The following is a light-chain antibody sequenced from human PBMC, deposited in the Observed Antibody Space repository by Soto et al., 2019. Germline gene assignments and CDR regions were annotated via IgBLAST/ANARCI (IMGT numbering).Light chain of an antibody. J-gene: IGKJ1*01. CDR3: QQSYSNHTWT. CDR2: DSS. CDR1: QSISTY. V-gene: IGKV1-39*01. Sequence: EIQLTHSPSSLSASVGDRIAITCRASQSISTYLNWYQQKPGEAPTLLVYDSSTLQSGVPSRFSGSGFGAEFTLPVSSLKTADFATYYCQQSYSNHTWTFGHGTKVDIK.